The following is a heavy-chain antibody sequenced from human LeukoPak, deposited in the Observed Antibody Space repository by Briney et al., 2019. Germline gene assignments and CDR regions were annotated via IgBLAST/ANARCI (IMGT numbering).Heavy chain of an antibody. D-gene: IGHD6-6*01. J-gene: IGHJ4*02. CDR3: GRGRPAHYFDY. CDR1: GLTLSSTY. Sequence: GGSLRLSCAASGLTLSSTYLSWVRQAPGKGLEWLSVICGGGCTYYSDSVKGIFLISRDISENMVYLQMNSVSVEKTVVYFCGRGRPAHYFDYWGPGTLVTVSS. V-gene: IGHV3-66*01. CDR2: ICGGGCT.